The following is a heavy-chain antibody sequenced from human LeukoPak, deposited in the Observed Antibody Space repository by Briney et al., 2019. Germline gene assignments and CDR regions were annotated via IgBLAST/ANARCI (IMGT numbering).Heavy chain of an antibody. Sequence: SGTLSLTCAVSGGSISSTDWRSWVRQPPGKGLEWIGEIYHSGSTNYNPSLKSRVTISADKSKNQFSLKLTYVTAADTAVYYCARDRMGVRAFDYWGQGTLVTVSS. D-gene: IGHD3-10*01. V-gene: IGHV4-4*02. J-gene: IGHJ4*02. CDR2: IYHSGST. CDR3: ARDRMGVRAFDY. CDR1: GGSISSTDW.